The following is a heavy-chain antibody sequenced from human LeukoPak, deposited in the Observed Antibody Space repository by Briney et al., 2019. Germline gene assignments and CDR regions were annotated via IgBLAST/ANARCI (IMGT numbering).Heavy chain of an antibody. CDR1: GFTFSSYS. CDR2: ISSSSSYI. D-gene: IGHD6-13*01. CDR3: ARGRGVKQLVKYYYYMDV. J-gene: IGHJ6*03. V-gene: IGHV3-21*01. Sequence: TGGSLRLSCAASGFTFSSYSMDWVRQAPGKGLEWVSSISSSSSYIYYADSVKGRFTISRDNAKNSLYLQMNSLRAEDTAVYYCARGRGVKQLVKYYYYMDVWGKGTTVTVSS.